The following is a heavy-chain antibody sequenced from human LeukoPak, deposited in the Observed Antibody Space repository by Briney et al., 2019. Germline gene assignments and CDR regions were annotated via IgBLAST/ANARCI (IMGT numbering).Heavy chain of an antibody. V-gene: IGHV3-23*01. D-gene: IGHD3-3*01. CDR3: AADFWSGYYPIY. CDR2: ISGSGATT. J-gene: IGHJ4*02. Sequence: GGSLRLSCAASGFTFSNYAMSWVRQAPGKGLEWVSSISGSGATTYYAESVKGRFTISRDNSKNTQYLQMNSLRAEDTALYYCAADFWSGYYPIYWGQGTLVTVSS. CDR1: GFTFSNYA.